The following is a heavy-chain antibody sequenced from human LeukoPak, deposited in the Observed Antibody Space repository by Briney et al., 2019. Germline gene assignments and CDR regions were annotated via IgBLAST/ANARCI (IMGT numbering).Heavy chain of an antibody. CDR2: ISPYSGNT. CDR3: ARGGTVAENWFNP. D-gene: IGHD6-13*01. V-gene: IGHV1-18*01. J-gene: IGHJ5*02. Sequence: ASVKVSCKAVGYTFTNYGISWVRQAPGQGLEWMGWISPYSGNTNYAQRLQRRVTMTTDTSTSTAYMELRSLRSDDTAVYYCARGGTVAENWFNPWGQGTLVTVSS. CDR1: GYTFTNYG.